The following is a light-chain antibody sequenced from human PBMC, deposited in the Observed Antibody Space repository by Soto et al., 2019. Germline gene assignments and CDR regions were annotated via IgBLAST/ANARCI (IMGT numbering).Light chain of an antibody. CDR3: QQSFTTPYT. V-gene: IGKV1-39*01. CDR1: QTIGMY. Sequence: DIQMTQSPSSLSASVGDRVTITCRASQTIGMYVNWFKQKPGKAPKPLIYTTSSLQSGVPPRFSGSASETDFTLTISRLQPEDSATYYCQQSFTTPYTFGQGNKLEIK. J-gene: IGKJ2*01. CDR2: TTS.